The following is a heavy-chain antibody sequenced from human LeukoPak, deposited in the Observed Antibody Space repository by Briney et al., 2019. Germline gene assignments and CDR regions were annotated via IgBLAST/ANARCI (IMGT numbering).Heavy chain of an antibody. CDR2: FHPKDADM. CDR3: AREKGYCSGGSCYPEYYFDY. CDR1: GYTVTEVA. Sequence: GASVKVSCKVSGYTVTEVAIHWVRQTPGEGLEWMGGFHPKDADMIYAQKFQGRVTITADESTSTAYMELSSLRSEDTAVYYCAREKGYCSGGSCYPEYYFDYWGQGTLVTVSS. V-gene: IGHV1-24*01. J-gene: IGHJ4*02. D-gene: IGHD2-15*01.